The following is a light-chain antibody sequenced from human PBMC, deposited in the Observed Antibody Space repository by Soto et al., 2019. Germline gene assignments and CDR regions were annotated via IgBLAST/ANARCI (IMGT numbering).Light chain of an antibody. CDR2: AAF. Sequence: DIQMTQSPSSLSASVGDRVTITCRASQSISHYLNWYQQKPGKVPKLLIYAAFSLQAGVPSRFRGRGSGTDFNLALSSLQPEDCGTYYCQQSYSRQLRFRGGTKVEIK. CDR1: QSISHY. CDR3: QQSYSRQLR. J-gene: IGKJ4*02. V-gene: IGKV1-39*01.